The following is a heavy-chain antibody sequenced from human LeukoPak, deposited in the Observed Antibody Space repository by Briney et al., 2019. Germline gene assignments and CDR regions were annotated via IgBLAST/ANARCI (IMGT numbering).Heavy chain of an antibody. CDR1: GFTFTSYA. CDR2: INAGNGNT. Sequence: RASVKVSCKASGFTFTSYAMHRVRQAPGQRLEWMGWINAGNGNTKYSQKFQGRVTITRDTSASTAYMELSSLRSEDTAVYYCAREGSGWDYDYWGQGTLVTVSS. D-gene: IGHD6-19*01. V-gene: IGHV1-3*01. J-gene: IGHJ4*02. CDR3: AREGSGWDYDY.